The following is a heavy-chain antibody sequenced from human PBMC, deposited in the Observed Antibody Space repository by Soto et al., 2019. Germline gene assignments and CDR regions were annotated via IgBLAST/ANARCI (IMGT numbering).Heavy chain of an antibody. CDR1: GFTFSSYS. V-gene: IGHV3-48*02. Sequence: EVQLVESGGGLVQPGGSLRLSCAASGFTFSSYSMNWVRQAPGKGLEWVSYISSSSSTIYYADSVKGRFTISRDNAKNSLDLQMNSLRDEDTAVYYCARAVASGGTAALIPYYYYYGMDVWGQGTTVTVSS. CDR2: ISSSSSTI. D-gene: IGHD3-16*01. CDR3: ARAVASGGTAALIPYYYYYGMDV. J-gene: IGHJ6*02.